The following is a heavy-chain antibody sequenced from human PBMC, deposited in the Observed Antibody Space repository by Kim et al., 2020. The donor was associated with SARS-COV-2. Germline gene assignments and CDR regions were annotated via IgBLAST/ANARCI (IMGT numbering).Heavy chain of an antibody. J-gene: IGHJ3*02. Sequence: GSTNNTPSLKSRVTISVDTSKNQFALKLSAVTAADTAVDYCAGRGGAFDIWGQGTMVTVSS. CDR2: GST. V-gene: IGHV4-4*06. D-gene: IGHD1-26*01. CDR3: AGRGGAFDI.